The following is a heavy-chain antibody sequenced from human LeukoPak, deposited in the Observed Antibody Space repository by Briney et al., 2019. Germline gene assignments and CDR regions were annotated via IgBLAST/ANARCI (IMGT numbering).Heavy chain of an antibody. V-gene: IGHV1-46*01. Sequence: GGSLRLSCAASGFTFSSYGMHWVRQAPGQGLEWMGIINPSGGSTSYAQKFQDRVTMTRDTSTSTVYMELSSLRSEDTAVYYCARPPGSSSWYFDYWGQGTLVTVSS. CDR2: INPSGGST. D-gene: IGHD6-13*01. CDR3: ARPPGSSSWYFDY. J-gene: IGHJ4*02. CDR1: GFTFSSYG.